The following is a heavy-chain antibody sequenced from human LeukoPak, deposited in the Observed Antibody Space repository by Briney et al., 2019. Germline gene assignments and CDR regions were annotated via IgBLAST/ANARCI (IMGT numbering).Heavy chain of an antibody. CDR2: IYHSGST. D-gene: IGHD3-9*01. CDR1: GYSISSNYY. CDR3: ARGRYSGSTFDP. V-gene: IGHV4-38-2*02. J-gene: IGHJ5*02. Sequence: SETLSLTCTVSGYSISSNYYWGWIRQPPGKGLEWIGSIYHSGSTYYNPSLKSRVTISVDTSKNQFSLKLSSVTAADTAVYYCARGRYSGSTFDPWGQGTLVTVSS.